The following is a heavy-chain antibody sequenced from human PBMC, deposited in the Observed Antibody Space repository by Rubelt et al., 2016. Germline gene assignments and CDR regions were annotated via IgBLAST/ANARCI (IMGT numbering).Heavy chain of an antibody. Sequence: EVQLVESGGGLVQPGGSLRLSCEVSGFIVSSKYMSWVRQAPGKGLELVSALSGSGGSTYYADSVKGRLTISRDNSRNTLYLQMNSLRAEDTALYYCVFDFWGQGTRVTVSS. CDR1: GFIVSSKY. J-gene: IGHJ4*02. CDR2: LSGSGGST. CDR3: VFDF. V-gene: IGHV3-23*04.